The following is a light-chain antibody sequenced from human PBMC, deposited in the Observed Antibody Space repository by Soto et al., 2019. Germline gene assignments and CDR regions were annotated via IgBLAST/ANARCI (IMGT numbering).Light chain of an antibody. V-gene: IGKV3-15*01. Sequence: EIVMTQSPATVSVSPGERATLSCRASERVGSKLAWYQQKPGQAPRLLLYGASTRATGIPARFSGSGSGTDFTLTISSLEPEDFAVYYCQQRSNWPPLTFGGGTKVDIK. CDR3: QQRSNWPPLT. J-gene: IGKJ4*01. CDR2: GAS. CDR1: ERVGSK.